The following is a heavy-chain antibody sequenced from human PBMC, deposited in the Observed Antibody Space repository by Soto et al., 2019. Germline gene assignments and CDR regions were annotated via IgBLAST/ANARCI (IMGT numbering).Heavy chain of an antibody. J-gene: IGHJ4*02. Sequence: EVQLVESGGGLVKPGGSLRLSCAASGFTFSSYSMNWVRQAPGKGLEWVSSISSSSSYIYYADSVKGRFTISRDNAKNSLYLQMNSLRAEDTAVYYCARDGLIVAGSFDYWGQGTLVTVSS. CDR1: GFTFSSYS. D-gene: IGHD6-19*01. V-gene: IGHV3-21*01. CDR2: ISSSSSYI. CDR3: ARDGLIVAGSFDY.